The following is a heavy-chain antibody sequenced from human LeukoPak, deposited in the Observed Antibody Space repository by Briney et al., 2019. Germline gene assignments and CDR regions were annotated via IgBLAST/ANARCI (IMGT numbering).Heavy chain of an antibody. CDR3: ARGRAVTKYFDY. CDR2: IYYSGST. D-gene: IGHD4-17*01. Sequence: SETLSLTCTVSGGSISSYYWSWIRQPPGKGLEWIGYIYYSGSTNYNPSLKSRVTISVDTSKNQFSPKLSSVTAADTAVYYCARGRAVTKYFDYWGQGTLVTVSS. J-gene: IGHJ4*02. CDR1: GGSISSYY. V-gene: IGHV4-59*12.